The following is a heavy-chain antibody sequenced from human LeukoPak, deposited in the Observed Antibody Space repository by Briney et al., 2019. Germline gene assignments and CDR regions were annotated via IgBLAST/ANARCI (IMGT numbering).Heavy chain of an antibody. Sequence: GGSLRLSCAASGFTFSSYWMSWVRQAPGKGLEWVVNIKQDGSEKYYVDSVKGRFTISRDNAKNSLYLQMNSLRAEDTAVYYCARDPGGSSTDFDIWGQGTMVTVSS. CDR2: IKQDGSEK. CDR1: GFTFSSYW. J-gene: IGHJ3*02. CDR3: ARDPGGSSTDFDI. V-gene: IGHV3-7*01. D-gene: IGHD1-26*01.